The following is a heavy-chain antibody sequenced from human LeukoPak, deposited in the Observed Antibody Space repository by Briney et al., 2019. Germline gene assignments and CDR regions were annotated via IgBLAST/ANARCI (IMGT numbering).Heavy chain of an antibody. D-gene: IGHD3-22*01. Sequence: ASVNVSCKASGGTFSSYAISWVRQAPGQGLEWMGGIIPIFGTANYAQEFQGRVTITADESTSTAYMELSSLRSEDTAVYYCARIRLDYSETRIDSFDIWGQGTMVTVSS. CDR2: IIPIFGTA. CDR3: ARIRLDYSETRIDSFDI. CDR1: GGTFSSYA. J-gene: IGHJ3*02. V-gene: IGHV1-69*13.